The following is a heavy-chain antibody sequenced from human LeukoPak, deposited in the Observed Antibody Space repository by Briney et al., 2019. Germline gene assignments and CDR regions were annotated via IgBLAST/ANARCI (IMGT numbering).Heavy chain of an antibody. CDR1: GGTFSSYA. J-gene: IGHJ4*02. CDR2: MNPNSGNT. V-gene: IGHV1-8*02. CDR3: ARGRGGSYPTFDY. D-gene: IGHD1-26*01. Sequence: ASVRVSCKASGGTFSSYAISWVRQAPGQGLEWMGWMNPNSGNTGYAQKFQGRVTMTRNTSISTAYMELSSLRSEDTAVYYCARGRGGSYPTFDYWGQGTLVTVSS.